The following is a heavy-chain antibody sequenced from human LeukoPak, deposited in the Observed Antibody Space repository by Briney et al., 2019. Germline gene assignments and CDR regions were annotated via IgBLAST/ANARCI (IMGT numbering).Heavy chain of an antibody. CDR2: INHSGST. J-gene: IGHJ4*02. Sequence: PSETLSLTCTVSGGSISSSSYYWGWIRQPPGKGLEWIGEINHSGSTNYNPSLKSRVTISVDTSKNQFSLKLSSVTAADTAVYYCASSPWSGYFYFDYWGQGTLVTVSS. CDR3: ASSPWSGYFYFDY. CDR1: GGSISSSSYY. D-gene: IGHD3-3*01. V-gene: IGHV4-39*07.